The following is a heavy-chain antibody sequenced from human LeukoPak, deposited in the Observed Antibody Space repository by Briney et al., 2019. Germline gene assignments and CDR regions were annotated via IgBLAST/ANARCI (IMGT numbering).Heavy chain of an antibody. Sequence: PGGSLSLSCAASGFTFSNAWMSWVRQAPGKGLEWVGRIKSKTDGGTTDYAAPVKGRFTISRDDSKNTLYLQMNSLKTEDTAVYYCTTTLPTMVRGVRDYWGQGTLVTVSS. V-gene: IGHV3-15*01. J-gene: IGHJ4*02. CDR1: GFTFSNAW. CDR2: IKSKTDGGTT. CDR3: TTTLPTMVRGVRDY. D-gene: IGHD3-10*01.